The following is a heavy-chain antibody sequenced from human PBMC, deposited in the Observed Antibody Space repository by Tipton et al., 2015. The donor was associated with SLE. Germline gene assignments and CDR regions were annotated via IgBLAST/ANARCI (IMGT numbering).Heavy chain of an antibody. V-gene: IGHV3-7*03. CDR2: IKQDGSEK. D-gene: IGHD6-13*01. J-gene: IGHJ4*02. CDR3: AKPLEAAAGFDY. CDR1: GFTFSSYW. Sequence: SLRLSCAASGFTFSSYWMSWVRQAPGKGLEWVTNIKQDGSEKYYVDSVKGRFTISRDNSKNTLYLQMNSLRAEDTAVYYCAKPLEAAAGFDYWGQGTLVTVSS.